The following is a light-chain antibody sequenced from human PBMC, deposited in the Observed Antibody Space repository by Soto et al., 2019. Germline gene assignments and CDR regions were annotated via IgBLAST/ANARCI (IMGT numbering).Light chain of an antibody. CDR2: EVN. V-gene: IGLV2-8*01. CDR1: SSDDGGYKY. J-gene: IGLJ2*01. CDR3: SAYAGLNNVV. Sequence: QSALTQPPSASGSAGQSVTISCTGTSSDDGGYKYVSWYQQKSGKAPKLIIYEVNERPSGVPDRFSGSKSDNTASLTVSGLQAEDEADYYCSAYAGLNNVVFGGGTKLTVL.